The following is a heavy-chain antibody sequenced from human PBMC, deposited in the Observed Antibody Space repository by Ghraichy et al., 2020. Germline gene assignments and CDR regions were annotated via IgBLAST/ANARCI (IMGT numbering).Heavy chain of an antibody. V-gene: IGHV4-38-2*02. CDR1: GYSISSGYY. CDR2: IYHSGST. D-gene: IGHD3-22*01. J-gene: IGHJ5*02. Sequence: SETLSLTCAVSGYSISSGYYWGWIRQPPGKGLEWIGSIYHSGSTYYNPSLKSRVTISVDTSKNQFSLKLSSVTAADTAVYYCARDLSEDSSGLPGWFDPWGQGTLVTVSS. CDR3: ARDLSEDSSGLPGWFDP.